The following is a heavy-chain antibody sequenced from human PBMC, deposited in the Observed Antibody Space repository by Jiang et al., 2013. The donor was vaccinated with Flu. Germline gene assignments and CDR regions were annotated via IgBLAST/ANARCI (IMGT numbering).Heavy chain of an antibody. J-gene: IGHJ3*02. Sequence: GAEVKKPGSSVRVSCKASGGTFSSYAISWVRQAPGQGLEWMGGIIPILGIANYAQKFQGRVTITADKSTSTAYMELSSLRSEDTAVYYCARAGRADTVGDAFDIWGQGTMVTVSS. CDR2: IIPILGIA. D-gene: IGHD6-19*01. V-gene: IGHV1-69*10. CDR1: GGTFSSYA. CDR3: ARAGRADTVGDAFDI.